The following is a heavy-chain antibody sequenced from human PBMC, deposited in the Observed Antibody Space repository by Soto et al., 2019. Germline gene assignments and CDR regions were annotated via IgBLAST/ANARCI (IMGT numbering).Heavy chain of an antibody. Sequence: ASVKVSCKAFGFTFISSAVQWVRQARGQRLEYIGWIAVDSGNVNYAQKFQERVTFARDLSTSTAYMELSSLRSEDTALYYCAAALFRFRSEGMDVWGQGTTVTVSS. CDR1: GFTFISSA. D-gene: IGHD2-15*01. CDR3: AAALFRFRSEGMDV. V-gene: IGHV1-58*01. CDR2: IAVDSGNV. J-gene: IGHJ6*02.